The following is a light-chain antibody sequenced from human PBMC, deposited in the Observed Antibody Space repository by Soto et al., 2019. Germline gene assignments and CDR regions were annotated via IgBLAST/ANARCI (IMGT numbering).Light chain of an antibody. CDR2: GAS. CDR1: QNINTY. CDR3: QQTYNTPQT. Sequence: DIRMTQSPSSLSASVGDRVTITCRASQNINTYLNWYQQKPGKAPNLLIYGASNLQSGVPSRFSGSGSGTEFTLPITNLNPEDFATFYCQQTYNTPQTFGHGTKVEFK. J-gene: IGKJ1*01. V-gene: IGKV1-39*01.